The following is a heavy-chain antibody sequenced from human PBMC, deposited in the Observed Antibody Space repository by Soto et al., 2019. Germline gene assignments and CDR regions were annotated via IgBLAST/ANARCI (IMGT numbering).Heavy chain of an antibody. J-gene: IGHJ4*02. CDR1: GGSIRSFY. CDR2: IYTTGSN. Sequence: QVQLQESGPGLVKPSETLSLTCTVSGGSIRSFYWSWIRQPAGKGLEWIGRIYTTGSNNYNPSLKSRVTMSVDTSKNQFSLKLSSVTAADTAVYYCARDSYSSSDWSGDYWGQGTLVTVSS. D-gene: IGHD6-13*01. V-gene: IGHV4-4*07. CDR3: ARDSYSSSDWSGDY.